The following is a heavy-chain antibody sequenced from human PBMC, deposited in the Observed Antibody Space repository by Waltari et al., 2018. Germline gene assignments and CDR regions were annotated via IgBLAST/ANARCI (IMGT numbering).Heavy chain of an antibody. Sequence: EVQLVESGGGLVQPGGSLRLSCAASGFTFSSYWMSWVRQAPGKGLEWVANIKQDGSEKYYVDSVKGRFTISRDNAKNSLYLQMNSLRAEDTAVYYCARIPMVRGVISFDYWGQGTLVTVSS. D-gene: IGHD3-10*01. CDR1: GFTFSSYW. CDR2: IKQDGSEK. V-gene: IGHV3-7*01. CDR3: ARIPMVRGVISFDY. J-gene: IGHJ4*02.